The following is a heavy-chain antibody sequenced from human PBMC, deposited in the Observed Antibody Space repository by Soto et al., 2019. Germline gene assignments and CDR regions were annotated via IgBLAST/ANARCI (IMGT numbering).Heavy chain of an antibody. V-gene: IGHV3-48*01. CDR1: GFTFRSYS. D-gene: IGHD2-15*01. Sequence: GGSLRLSCAVSGFTFRSYSMHWVRQSPGKGLEWISYISSGGDTKYYADSVTGRFTISRDNAKNSLFLQMSSLRAEDTAVYYWARAFRWIDYWGQEILFTVSS. CDR3: ARAFRWIDY. CDR2: ISSGGDTK. J-gene: IGHJ4*02.